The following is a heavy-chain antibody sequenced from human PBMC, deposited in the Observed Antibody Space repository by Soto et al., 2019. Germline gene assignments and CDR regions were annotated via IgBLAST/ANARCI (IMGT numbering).Heavy chain of an antibody. D-gene: IGHD1-26*01. Sequence: GGSLRLSCAASGFTFSSYAMSWVRQAPGKGLEWVSTISGSDDKPYYADSVKGRFTFSRDNSKSTLYLQMNSLRADDTAVYYCAKGGGHYYSNYFDYWGQGTLVTVSS. CDR2: ISGSDDKP. V-gene: IGHV3-23*01. J-gene: IGHJ4*02. CDR1: GFTFSSYA. CDR3: AKGGGHYYSNYFDY.